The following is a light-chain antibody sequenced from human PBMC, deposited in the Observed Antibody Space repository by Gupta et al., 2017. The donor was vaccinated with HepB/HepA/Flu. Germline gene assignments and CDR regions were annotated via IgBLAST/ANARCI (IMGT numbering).Light chain of an antibody. Sequence: EIVLTQSPATLSLSPGERATLSCRASQSVSSNLAWYQQKPGQAPRLLIYDASNRATGIPARFSGSGSGTDFTLTISSLDPEDFAVYYCRQRSIWPLTFGGGTKVEIK. J-gene: IGKJ4*01. CDR2: DAS. CDR3: RQRSIWPLT. V-gene: IGKV3-11*01. CDR1: QSVSSN.